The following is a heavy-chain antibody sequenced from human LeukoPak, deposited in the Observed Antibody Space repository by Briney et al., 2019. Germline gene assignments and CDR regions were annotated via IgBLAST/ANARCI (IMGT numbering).Heavy chain of an antibody. J-gene: IGHJ4*02. CDR2: IYTTGTT. D-gene: IGHD3-16*01. Sequence: SETLSLTCTVSDTSINTYYWSWIRQPAGKGLEWIGHIYTTGTTNYNPSLKSRVTMSIDTSKNQFSLKLSSVTAADTAVYYCARGVYYDYVWGGYYFDYWGQGTLVTVSS. CDR1: DTSINTYY. CDR3: ARGVYYDYVWGGYYFDY. V-gene: IGHV4-4*07.